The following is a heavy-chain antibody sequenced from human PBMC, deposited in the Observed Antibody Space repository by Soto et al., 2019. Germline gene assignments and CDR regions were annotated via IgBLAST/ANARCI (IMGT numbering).Heavy chain of an antibody. CDR1: GFTFSSYA. CDR3: AKDGNYYHSSGYYLAHAFDI. CDR2: ISGSGGST. D-gene: IGHD3-22*01. Sequence: GGSLRLSCAASGFTFSSYAMSWVRQAPGKGLEWVSAISGSGGSTYYADSVKGRFTISRDNSKNTLYLQMNSLRAEDTAVYYCAKDGNYYHSSGYYLAHAFDIWGQGTMVTVSS. V-gene: IGHV3-23*01. J-gene: IGHJ3*02.